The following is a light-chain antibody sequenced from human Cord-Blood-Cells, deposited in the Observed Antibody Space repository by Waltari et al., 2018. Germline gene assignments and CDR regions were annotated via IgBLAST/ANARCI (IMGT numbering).Light chain of an antibody. Sequence: DIQISQSPSSLSGSVGDRVNITCQASQDIRNYLNWYQKKPGKAPNLLIYDASNLETGVPSRFSGSESGTDFTFTISSLQPEDIATYYCQQYDNLPYSFGQGTKLEIK. CDR2: DAS. V-gene: IGKV1-33*01. CDR1: QDIRNY. J-gene: IGKJ2*03. CDR3: QQYDNLPYS.